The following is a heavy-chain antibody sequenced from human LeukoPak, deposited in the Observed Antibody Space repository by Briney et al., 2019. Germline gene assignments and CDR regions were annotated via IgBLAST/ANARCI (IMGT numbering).Heavy chain of an antibody. V-gene: IGHV4-38-2*02. Sequence: SETLSLTCSVSGYSINSGYYWGWIRPPPGKGLDWIGSIYHSGSTYYNPSLKRRVTISVDTSKNQFSLKLNSVTAADTAVYYCARGGVVAAPGDAFDIWGQGTMVTVSS. D-gene: IGHD2-15*01. CDR3: ARGGVVAAPGDAFDI. CDR1: GYSINSGYY. CDR2: IYHSGST. J-gene: IGHJ3*02.